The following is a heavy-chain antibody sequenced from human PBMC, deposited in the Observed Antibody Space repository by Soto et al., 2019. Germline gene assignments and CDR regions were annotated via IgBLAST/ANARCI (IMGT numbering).Heavy chain of an antibody. CDR3: ADSLLPTSY. D-gene: IGHD2-21*01. Sequence: PGGSLRLSCAVSGFTFGNYWMHWVRQAPGKGLVWVSRVSPDGRTATYADSVKGRFTISRDNAKSTLYLQMNSLRAEDTAVYYCADSLLPTSYWGRGTLVTVSS. V-gene: IGHV3-74*01. CDR1: GFTFGNYW. J-gene: IGHJ4*02. CDR2: VSPDGRTA.